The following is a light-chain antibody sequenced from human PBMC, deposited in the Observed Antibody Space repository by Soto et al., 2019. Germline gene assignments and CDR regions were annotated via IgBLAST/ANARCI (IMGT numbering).Light chain of an antibody. J-gene: IGLJ2*01. V-gene: IGLV2-14*01. CDR1: SSDVGGYNY. Sequence: QSVLTQPASVSGSPGQSITISCTGTSSDVGGYNYVSWYQQHPGKAPNLMIYDVSNRPSGVSNRFSGSKSGNTASLTISGLQAEDEADYYCSSYTSSSTVAFGGGTKLTVL. CDR3: SSYTSSSTVA. CDR2: DVS.